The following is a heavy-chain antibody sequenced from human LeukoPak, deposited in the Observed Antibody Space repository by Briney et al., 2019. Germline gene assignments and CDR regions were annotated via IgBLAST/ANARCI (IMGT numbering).Heavy chain of an antibody. Sequence: GGSLRLSCVASGFTFSSYEMNWVRQAPGKGLEWVSYISSSGSTIYYADSVKGRFTISRDNAKNSLYLQMNSLRAEDTAVYYCAKGTSTVAFQHWGQGTLVTVSS. CDR1: GFTFSSYE. D-gene: IGHD4-23*01. V-gene: IGHV3-48*03. CDR2: ISSSGSTI. J-gene: IGHJ1*01. CDR3: AKGTSTVAFQH.